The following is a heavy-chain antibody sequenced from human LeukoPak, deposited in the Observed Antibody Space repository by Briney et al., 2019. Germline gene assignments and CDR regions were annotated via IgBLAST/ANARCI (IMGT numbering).Heavy chain of an antibody. J-gene: IGHJ5*02. CDR3: ARSRGYYGSGSYLNWFDP. V-gene: IGHV4-34*01. D-gene: IGHD3-10*01. Sequence: SETLSLTCAVYGGSFSGYHWNWIRQPPGKGLEWIGEINHSGSTNYNPSLKSRVTILVDTSKNQFSLKLSSVTAADTAVYYCARSRGYYGSGSYLNWFDPWGQGTLVTVSS. CDR2: INHSGST. CDR1: GGSFSGYH.